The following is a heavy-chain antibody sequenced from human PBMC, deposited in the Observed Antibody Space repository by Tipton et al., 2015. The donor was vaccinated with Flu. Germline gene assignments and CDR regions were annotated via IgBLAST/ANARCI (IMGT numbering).Heavy chain of an antibody. D-gene: IGHD3-9*01. CDR1: GFTFSSYA. CDR3: ARGYDILTDGGGYFDY. CDR2: IWYDGSNK. J-gene: IGHJ4*02. Sequence: SLRLSCAASGFTFSSYAMHWVRQAPGKGLGWVAGIWYDGSNKYYADSVKGRFTISRDNSKNTLYLQMNSLRAEDTAVYYCARGYDILTDGGGYFDYWGQGTLVTVSS. V-gene: IGHV3-33*01.